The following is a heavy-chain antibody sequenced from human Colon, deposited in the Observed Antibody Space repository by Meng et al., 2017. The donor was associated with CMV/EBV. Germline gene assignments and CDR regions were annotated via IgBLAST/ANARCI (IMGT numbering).Heavy chain of an antibody. V-gene: IGHV2-5*02. CDR1: GVG. D-gene: IGHD3-22*01. CDR3: ARSPGTYYYDRGGYYAFGFFDH. Sequence: GVGVGWIRQSPGKALEWLALIYWDDDKRLSPSLKSRLTITKDTSKNQVVLTMTNMDPVDTATYYCARSPGTYYYDRGGYYAFGFFDHWGQGSLVTVSS. CDR2: IYWDDDK. J-gene: IGHJ4*02.